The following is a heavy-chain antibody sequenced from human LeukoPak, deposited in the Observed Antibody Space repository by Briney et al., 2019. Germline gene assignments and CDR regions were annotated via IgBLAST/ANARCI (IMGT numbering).Heavy chain of an antibody. J-gene: IGHJ5*02. CDR2: IYYSGST. CDR3: ARLTTVTSNWFDP. D-gene: IGHD4-17*01. CDR1: GGSISSYY. Sequence: SETLSLTCTVSGGSISSYYWSWIRQPPGKGLEWIGYIYYSGSTNYNPSLKSRVTISVDTSKNQFSLKLSSVTAADTAVYYCARLTTVTSNWFDPGAREPWSPSPQ. V-gene: IGHV4-59*01.